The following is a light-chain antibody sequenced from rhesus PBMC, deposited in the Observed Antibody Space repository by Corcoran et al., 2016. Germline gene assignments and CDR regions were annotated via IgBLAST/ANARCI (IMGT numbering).Light chain of an antibody. CDR2: AAS. Sequence: DIQMTQSPSSLSASVGDRVTITCRASQTISSYLAWYQQKPGKVPKLLINAASSLESGVPSRVSGSGSGTEFTLTISSLQSEDFATYYCQQHNSHPYSFGQGTKVEIK. CDR3: QQHNSHPYS. J-gene: IGKJ2*01. V-gene: IGKV1-44*01. CDR1: QTISSY.